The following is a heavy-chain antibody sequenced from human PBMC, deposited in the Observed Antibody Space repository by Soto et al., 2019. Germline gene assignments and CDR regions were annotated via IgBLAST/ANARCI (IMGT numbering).Heavy chain of an antibody. D-gene: IGHD6-13*01. V-gene: IGHV3-21*01. CDR3: ARGGYSSSWYRDYYYYYMDV. CDR2: ISSSSSYI. J-gene: IGHJ6*03. Sequence: GGSLRLSCAASGFTFSIYSMNWFRQAPGKGLEWVSSISSSSSYIYYADSVKGRFTISRDNAKNSLYLQMNSLRAEDTAVYYCARGGYSSSWYRDYYYYYMDVWGKGTTVTVSS. CDR1: GFTFSIYS.